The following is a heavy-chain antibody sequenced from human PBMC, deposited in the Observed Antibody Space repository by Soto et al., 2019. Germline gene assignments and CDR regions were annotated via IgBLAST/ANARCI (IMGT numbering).Heavy chain of an antibody. V-gene: IGHV1-58*01. CDR2: IVVGSGNT. CDR3: ATDKGDSYGYGNY. D-gene: IGHD5-18*01. Sequence: QMQLLQSGPEVKKPGTSVKVSCKASGFTFTNSAVQWVRQARGQRLEWIGWIVVGSGNTNYAQKFQERVTITREMFTTTAYMELGSLRSADTAVYYCATDKGDSYGYGNYWGQGTLVTVSS. J-gene: IGHJ4*02. CDR1: GFTFTNSA.